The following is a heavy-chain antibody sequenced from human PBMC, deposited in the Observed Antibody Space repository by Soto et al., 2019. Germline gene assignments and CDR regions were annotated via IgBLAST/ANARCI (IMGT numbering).Heavy chain of an antibody. CDR1: GYSISSGYY. D-gene: IGHD6-19*01. Sequence: ASETLSLTCAVSGYSISSGYYWGWIRQPPGKGLEWIGSIYHSGSTYYNPSLKSRVTISVDTSKNQFSLKLSSVTAADTAVYYCARTGYSSGWSKLYYFDYWGQGTLVTVSS. V-gene: IGHV4-38-2*01. CDR2: IYHSGST. CDR3: ARTGYSSGWSKLYYFDY. J-gene: IGHJ4*02.